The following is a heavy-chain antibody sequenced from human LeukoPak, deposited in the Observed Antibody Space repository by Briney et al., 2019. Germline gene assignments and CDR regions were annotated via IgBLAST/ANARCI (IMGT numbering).Heavy chain of an antibody. J-gene: IGHJ4*02. Sequence: SETLSLTCTVSGGSISSSSYYWGWIRQPPGKGLEWIGSIYYSGSAYYNPSLKSRVTISVDTSKNQFSRKLSSVTAADTAVYYCARRPTCSGGSCYSGFDYWGQGTLVTVSS. CDR2: IYYSGSA. CDR3: ARRPTCSGGSCYSGFDY. V-gene: IGHV4-39*01. CDR1: GGSISSSSYY. D-gene: IGHD2-15*01.